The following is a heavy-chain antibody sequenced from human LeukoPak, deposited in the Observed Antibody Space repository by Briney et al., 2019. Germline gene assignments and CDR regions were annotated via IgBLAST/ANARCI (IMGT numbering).Heavy chain of an antibody. CDR2: ISGSGGST. Sequence: GGSLRLSCAASGFTFSSYAMSWVRQAPGKGLEWVSAISGSGGSTYYADSVKGRFTISRDNSKNTLYLQMNSLRAEDTAVYYCARSRITIFGVYPMPDYWGQGTLVTVSS. CDR1: GFTFSSYA. CDR3: ARSRITIFGVYPMPDY. D-gene: IGHD3-3*01. J-gene: IGHJ4*02. V-gene: IGHV3-23*01.